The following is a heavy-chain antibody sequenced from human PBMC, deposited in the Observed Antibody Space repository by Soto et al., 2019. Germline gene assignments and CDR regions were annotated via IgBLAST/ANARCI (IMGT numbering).Heavy chain of an antibody. CDR3: AKGGWYTSSSRADC. CDR2: MSYDGRNQ. D-gene: IGHD6-6*01. V-gene: IGHV3-30*18. Sequence: QVQLVESGGGVVQPGTSLRLSCSASGFTLSGVDMHWVRQAPGKGLEWVAVMSYDGRNQYYADSVKGRFTVSRDSSKSTLYLHMNSLRTEDAAVYYCAKGGWYTSSSRADCWGQGALGTVSS. CDR1: GFTLSGVD. J-gene: IGHJ4*02.